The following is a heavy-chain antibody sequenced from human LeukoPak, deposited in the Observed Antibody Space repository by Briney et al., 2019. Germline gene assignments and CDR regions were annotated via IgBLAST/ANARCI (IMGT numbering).Heavy chain of an antibody. Sequence: GGSLRLSCAASGFTFSSYEMNWVRQAPGKGLEWVSYISSSGSTIYYADSVKGRFTISRDNAKNSLYLQMNSLRAEDTAVYYCASNYYDSSGYYLYFDYWGQGTLVTVSS. J-gene: IGHJ4*02. D-gene: IGHD3-22*01. CDR2: ISSSGSTI. V-gene: IGHV3-48*03. CDR1: GFTFSSYE. CDR3: ASNYYDSSGYYLYFDY.